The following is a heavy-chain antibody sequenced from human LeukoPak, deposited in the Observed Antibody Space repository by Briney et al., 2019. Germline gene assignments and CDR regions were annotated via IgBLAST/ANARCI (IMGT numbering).Heavy chain of an antibody. CDR1: GGSISIYY. Sequence: SETLSLTCSVSGGSISIYYWSWIRQPPGKGLEWIGYVYNSGSTDYNPSLKSRVTISVDTSKNQFSLKVNSVTASDTAVYYCARFRAYDSSGYDYYYYYGMDVWGQGTTVTVSS. V-gene: IGHV4-59*01. CDR3: ARFRAYDSSGYDYYYYYGMDV. CDR2: VYNSGST. D-gene: IGHD3-22*01. J-gene: IGHJ6*02.